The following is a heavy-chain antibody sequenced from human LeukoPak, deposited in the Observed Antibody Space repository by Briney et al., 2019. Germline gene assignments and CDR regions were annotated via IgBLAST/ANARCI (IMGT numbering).Heavy chain of an antibody. Sequence: GGSLRLSCAASGFTFSSYWMSWVRQAPGKRLEWVAVISYDGSNKYYADSVKGRFTISRDNSKNTLYLQMNSLRAEDTAVYYCAKGAIGYSSSWDWFDPWGQGTLVTVSS. CDR2: ISYDGSNK. V-gene: IGHV3-30*18. CDR1: GFTFSSYW. J-gene: IGHJ5*02. D-gene: IGHD6-13*01. CDR3: AKGAIGYSSSWDWFDP.